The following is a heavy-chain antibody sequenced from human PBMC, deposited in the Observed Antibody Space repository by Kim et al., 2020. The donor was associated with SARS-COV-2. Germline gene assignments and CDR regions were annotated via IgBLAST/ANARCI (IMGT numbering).Heavy chain of an antibody. CDR3: ARVGRGFGEFYFDY. J-gene: IGHJ4*02. D-gene: IGHD3-10*01. V-gene: IGHV3-11*05. Sequence: ANSVKAPFTTSRDNAKNSLYLQMNSLRAEDTAVYYCARVGRGFGEFYFDYWGQGTLVTVSS.